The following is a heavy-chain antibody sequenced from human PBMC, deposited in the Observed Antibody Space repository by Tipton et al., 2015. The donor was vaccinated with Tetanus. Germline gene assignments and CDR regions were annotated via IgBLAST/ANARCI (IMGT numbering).Heavy chain of an antibody. CDR3: ARSTIGDIVLMVYERDY. Sequence: AASGFTFSSYSMNWVRQAPGKGLEWVSYISSSSSTIYYADSVKGRFTISRDNAKNSLYLQMNSLRDEDTAVYYCARSTIGDIVLMVYERDYWGQGTLVTVSS. CDR2: ISSSSSTI. V-gene: IGHV3-48*02. D-gene: IGHD2-8*01. CDR1: GFTFSSYS. J-gene: IGHJ4*02.